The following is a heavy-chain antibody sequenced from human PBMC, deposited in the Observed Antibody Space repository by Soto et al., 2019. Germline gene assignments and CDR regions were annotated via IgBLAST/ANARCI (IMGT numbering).Heavy chain of an antibody. V-gene: IGHV3-15*01. J-gene: IGHJ5*02. D-gene: IGHD2-15*01. CDR2: IKSKTDGGTT. Sequence: EVQLVESGGGLVKPGGSLRLSCAASGFTFSNAWMSWVRQAPGKGLEWVGRIKSKTDGGTTDYAAPVKGRFTISRDDSKNTLYLQMNSLKTEDTAVYYCTTEVVVVAADLNWFDPWGQGPLVTVSS. CDR1: GFTFSNAW. CDR3: TTEVVVVAADLNWFDP.